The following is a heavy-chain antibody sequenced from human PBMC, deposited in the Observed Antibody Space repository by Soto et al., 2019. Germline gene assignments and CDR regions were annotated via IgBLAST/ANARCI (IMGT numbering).Heavy chain of an antibody. V-gene: IGHV3-23*01. CDR2: ISGSGGST. Sequence: EVQLLESGGGLVQPGGSLRLSCAASGFTFSSYAMSWVRQAPGKGLEWVSAISGSGGSTYYADSVKGRFTISRDNSKNTLDLQMNSLRAEDTAVYYCAKGGYYYDSSGYYYGIQYYYGMDVWGQGTTVTVSS. CDR3: AKGGYYYDSSGYYYGIQYYYGMDV. CDR1: GFTFSSYA. D-gene: IGHD3-22*01. J-gene: IGHJ6*02.